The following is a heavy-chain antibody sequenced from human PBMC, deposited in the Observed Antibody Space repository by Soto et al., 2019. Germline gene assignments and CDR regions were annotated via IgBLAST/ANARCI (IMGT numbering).Heavy chain of an antibody. CDR2: ISGGGGAT. CDR1: GFTFSRNA. CDR3: AKRSSSSTFDY. V-gene: IGHV3-23*01. D-gene: IGHD6-6*01. Sequence: GGSLRLSCAASGFTFSRNAMSWVRQAPGKGLEWVSGISGGGGATYYADSVKGRFTISRDNSKNTLYLQMNSLRAEDTAVYYCAKRSSSSTFDYWGQGTLVTVSS. J-gene: IGHJ4*02.